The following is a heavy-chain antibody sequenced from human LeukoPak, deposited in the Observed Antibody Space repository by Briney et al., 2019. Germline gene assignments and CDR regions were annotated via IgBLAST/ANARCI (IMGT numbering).Heavy chain of an antibody. CDR2: ISYDASSK. CDR3: AKGGLRGY. V-gene: IGHV3-30*04. D-gene: IGHD3-16*01. Sequence: PGGSLRLSCSASGFTFSRYVIYWVRHAPGKGLGWVAAISYDASSKYYADSVKGRFTISRDNSKNTLYLQMNSLRAEDTAVYYCAKGGLRGYWGQGTLVTVSS. CDR1: GFTFSRYV. J-gene: IGHJ4*02.